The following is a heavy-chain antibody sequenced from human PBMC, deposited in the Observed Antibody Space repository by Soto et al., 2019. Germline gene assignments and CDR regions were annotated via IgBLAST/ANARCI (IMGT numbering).Heavy chain of an antibody. V-gene: IGHV3-33*01. CDR2: IWYDGSKK. CDR3: ARDQRPYYHYSGMDV. J-gene: IGHJ6*02. CDR1: GFSFSNYG. Sequence: QVQLVESGGGVVQPGRSLRLSCAASGFSFSNYGVHWVRQAPGKGLEWVAIIWYDGSKKYYADSVKGRFTISRDNSNNTLYLQMNSLRADDTAVYYCARDQRPYYHYSGMDVWGQGTTVTVSS.